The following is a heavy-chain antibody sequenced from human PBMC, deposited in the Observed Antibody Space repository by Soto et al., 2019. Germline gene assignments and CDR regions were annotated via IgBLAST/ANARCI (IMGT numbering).Heavy chain of an antibody. CDR3: ARADSTHDAFDI. Sequence: ASVNVSCKASGYTFTSYGISWVRQAPGQGLEWMGWISAYNGNTNYAQKLQGRVTMTTDTSTSTAYMELRSLRSDDTAVYYCARADSTHDAFDIWGQGTMVTVSS. CDR2: ISAYNGNT. V-gene: IGHV1-18*01. D-gene: IGHD2-15*01. CDR1: GYTFTSYG. J-gene: IGHJ3*02.